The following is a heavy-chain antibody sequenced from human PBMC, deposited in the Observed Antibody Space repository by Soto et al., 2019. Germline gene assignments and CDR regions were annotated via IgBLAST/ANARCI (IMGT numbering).Heavy chain of an antibody. V-gene: IGHV1-69*01. J-gene: IGHJ4*02. Sequence: QVQLVQSGAEVKKPGSSVKVSCKASGGTFGSYAFSWVRQAPGQGLEWMGGIIPVSGAAHYAQKFQGRVTITADESTRTAYMELGSLSAQDTAVYYWATALGCRSTSCTLDYWGQGTRVIVSS. D-gene: IGHD2-2*01. CDR3: ATALGCRSTSCTLDY. CDR2: IIPVSGAA. CDR1: GGTFGSYA.